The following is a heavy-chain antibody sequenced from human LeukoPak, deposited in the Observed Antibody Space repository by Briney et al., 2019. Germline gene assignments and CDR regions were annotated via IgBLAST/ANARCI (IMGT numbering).Heavy chain of an antibody. Sequence: GGSLRLSCAASRFTFNSYAMSWVRQAPGKGLEWVAVISYDGSNKYYADSVKGRFTISRDNSKNTLYLQMNSLKAEDTAVYYCARETGSAVGSTDFDYWGQGTLVTVSS. CDR2: ISYDGSNK. D-gene: IGHD4-17*01. CDR3: ARETGSAVGSTDFDY. V-gene: IGHV3-30-3*01. CDR1: RFTFNSYA. J-gene: IGHJ4*02.